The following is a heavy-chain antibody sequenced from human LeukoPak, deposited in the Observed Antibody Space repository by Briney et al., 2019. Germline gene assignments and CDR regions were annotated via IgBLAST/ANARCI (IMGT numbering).Heavy chain of an antibody. CDR3: AGSYYDGFDP. CDR2: IYYSGST. CDR1: GGSISSYY. Sequence: SETLSLTCTASGGSISSYYWSWIRQPPGKGLEWIGYIYYSGSTNYNPSLKSRVTISVDTSKNQFSLKLSSVTAADTAVYYCAGSYYDGFDPWGQGTLVTVSS. J-gene: IGHJ5*02. D-gene: IGHD3-10*01. V-gene: IGHV4-59*01.